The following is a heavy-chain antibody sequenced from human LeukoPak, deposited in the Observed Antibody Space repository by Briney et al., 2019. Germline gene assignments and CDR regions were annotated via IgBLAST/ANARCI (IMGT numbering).Heavy chain of an antibody. CDR2: ISCSGIST. D-gene: IGHD3-9*01. J-gene: IGHJ4*02. CDR3: VKGDNNILTGYYNSFDY. Sequence: GGSLRLSCAASGFTFNDYGMSWVRQAPGKGLEWVSTISCSGISTYYADSVKGRFTISRDNSRNTLYLQMNSLRAEDTALYYCVKGDNNILTGYYNSFDYWGQGTLVTVSS. CDR1: GFTFNDYG. V-gene: IGHV3-23*01.